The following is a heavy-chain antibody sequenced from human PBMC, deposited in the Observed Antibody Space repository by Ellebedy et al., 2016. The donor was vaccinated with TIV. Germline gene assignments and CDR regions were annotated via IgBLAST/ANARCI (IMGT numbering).Heavy chain of an antibody. D-gene: IGHD3-22*01. CDR1: GFTFSSYA. CDR2: ISNTGSRT. J-gene: IGHJ4*02. V-gene: IGHV3-23*01. CDR3: AKGRGGGSDSSAPRYYFDN. Sequence: PGGSLRLSCAASGFTFSSYAMSWVRQAPGKGLEWVSTISNTGSRTYYANSVEGRFIISRDNSKKTLYLQMNSLRAEDTAVYYCAKGRGGGSDSSAPRYYFDNWGLGTLVTVSS.